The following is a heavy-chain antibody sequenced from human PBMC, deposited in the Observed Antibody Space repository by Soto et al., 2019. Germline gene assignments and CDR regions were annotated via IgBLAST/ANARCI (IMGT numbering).Heavy chain of an antibody. D-gene: IGHD3-3*01. CDR3: ARESAIFGVVITYCFDY. CDR2: IYTSGST. Sequence: SETLSLPCTVSGGSISSSYWSWIRQPAGKGLEWIGRIYTSGSTNYKPSLKSRVTMSVATSKNQLSLKLSSVTAADTAVNYCARESAIFGVVITYCFDYCGQGNLVTVSS. CDR1: GGSISSSY. J-gene: IGHJ4*02. V-gene: IGHV4-4*07.